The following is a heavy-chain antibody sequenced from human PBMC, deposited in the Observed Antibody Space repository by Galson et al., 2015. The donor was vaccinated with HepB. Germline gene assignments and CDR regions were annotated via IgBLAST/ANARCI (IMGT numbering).Heavy chain of an antibody. J-gene: IGHJ4*02. Sequence: PALVKPTQTLTLTCTFSGFSLDTAGEGVGWVRQPPGKALEWLALIYWDDDKRYIPSLMNRLTITKDASKNQVVRTLADSDPIDTGTYYCAHGYGPLDYWGQGILVTVSS. CDR1: GFSLDTAGEG. V-gene: IGHV2-5*02. D-gene: IGHD5-12*01. CDR3: AHGYGPLDY. CDR2: IYWDDDK.